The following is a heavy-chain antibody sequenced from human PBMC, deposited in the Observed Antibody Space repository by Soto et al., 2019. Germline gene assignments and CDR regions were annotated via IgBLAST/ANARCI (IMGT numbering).Heavy chain of an antibody. CDR1: GYTFNTYY. CDR3: ARGGHIAVVTASFDN. Sequence: QVQLVQSGAEVRKPGASVKVSCKPSGYTFNTYYLHWLRQAPGQALEWMGVIHPSGGGTTYGHKFLGRVTATRDTSTTTVFMELSSLRSDDTAVYYCARGGHIAVVTASFDNWGQGTLVTVSS. CDR2: IHPSGGGT. D-gene: IGHD2-21*02. V-gene: IGHV1-46*02. J-gene: IGHJ4*02.